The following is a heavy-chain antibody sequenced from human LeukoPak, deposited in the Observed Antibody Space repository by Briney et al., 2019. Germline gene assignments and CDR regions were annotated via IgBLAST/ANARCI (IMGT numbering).Heavy chain of an antibody. V-gene: IGHV4-59*01. D-gene: IGHD2-15*01. CDR2: IYYSGST. CDR1: GGSISSYY. Sequence: SETLSLTCTVSGGSISSYYWSWIRQPPGKGLEWIGYIYYSGSTNYNPSLKSRVTISVDTSKNQFSLKLSSVTAADTAVYYCARDTTYGGSSGGAFDIWGQGTMVTVSS. J-gene: IGHJ3*02. CDR3: ARDTTYGGSSGGAFDI.